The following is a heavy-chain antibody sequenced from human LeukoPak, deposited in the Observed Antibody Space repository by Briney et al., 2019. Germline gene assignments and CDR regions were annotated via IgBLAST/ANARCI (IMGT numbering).Heavy chain of an antibody. J-gene: IGHJ4*02. CDR2: ISYDGSNK. D-gene: IGHD6-19*01. CDR3: ARDLFYRAVAGLLDY. CDR1: GFTFNSYA. V-gene: IGHV3-30-3*01. Sequence: GGSLRLSCAASGFTFNSYAMHWVRQAPGKGLEWVAVISYDGSNKYYADSVKGRFTISRDNSKNTLYLQMNSLRAEDTAVYYCARDLFYRAVAGLLDYWGQGTLVTVSS.